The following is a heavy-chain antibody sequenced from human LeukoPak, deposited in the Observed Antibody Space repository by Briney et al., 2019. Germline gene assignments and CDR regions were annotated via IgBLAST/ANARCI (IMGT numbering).Heavy chain of an antibody. J-gene: IGHJ4*02. CDR1: GFTFSSYS. Sequence: GGSLRLSCAASGFTFSSYSMNWVRQAPGKGLEWVSSISSSSSYIYYADSVKGRFTISRDNAKNSLYLQMNSLRSEDTAVYYCARDILDYGGNSFVIDYWGQGTLVTVSS. CDR3: ARDILDYGGNSFVIDY. V-gene: IGHV3-21*04. D-gene: IGHD4-23*01. CDR2: ISSSSSYI.